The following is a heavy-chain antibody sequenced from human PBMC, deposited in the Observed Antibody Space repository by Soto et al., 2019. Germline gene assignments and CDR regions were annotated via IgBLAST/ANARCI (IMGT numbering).Heavy chain of an antibody. J-gene: IGHJ4*02. CDR3: ARANWNDAGLGY. CDR2: IYYSGST. V-gene: IGHV4-59*01. CDR1: GGSISSYY. D-gene: IGHD1-1*01. Sequence: PSETLSLTCTVSGGSISSYYWSWIRQPPGKGLEWIGYIYYSGSTNYNPSLKSRVTISVDTSKNQFSLKLSSVTAADTAVYYCARANWNDAGLGYWGQGTLVTVSS.